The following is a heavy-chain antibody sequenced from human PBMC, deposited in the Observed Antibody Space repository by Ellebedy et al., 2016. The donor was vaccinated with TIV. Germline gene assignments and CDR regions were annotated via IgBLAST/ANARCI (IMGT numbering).Heavy chain of an antibody. Sequence: MPGGSLRLSCTVSGDSISSYYWSWIRQPPGKGLEWIGYIYFSGSTNYNPSLKSRATLSLETSKNQFSLKLKSVTAADTAVYYCARRFASGLFDPWGQGTLVTVSS. V-gene: IGHV4-59*08. D-gene: IGHD3-10*01. CDR1: GDSISSYY. CDR2: IYFSGST. J-gene: IGHJ5*02. CDR3: ARRFASGLFDP.